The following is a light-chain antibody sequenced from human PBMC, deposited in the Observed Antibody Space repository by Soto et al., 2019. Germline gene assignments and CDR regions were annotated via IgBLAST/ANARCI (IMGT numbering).Light chain of an antibody. J-gene: IGKJ2*02. Sequence: DIQMTQSTSSLSASVGDRVTITCRASQSISIYLNWYQQKPGKAPKLLIYAASSLQSGVPSRFSGSGSGTDFTLTISSLQPEDFATYYCQQSYSTPLCTFGQGTKLEIK. CDR2: AAS. V-gene: IGKV1-39*01. CDR1: QSISIY. CDR3: QQSYSTPLCT.